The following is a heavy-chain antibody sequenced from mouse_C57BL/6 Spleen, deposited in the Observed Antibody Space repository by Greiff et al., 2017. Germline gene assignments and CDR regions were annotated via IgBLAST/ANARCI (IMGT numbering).Heavy chain of an antibody. CDR3: ARERENGYYDAMDY. Sequence: EVKLMESGPGLVKPSQSLSLTCSVTGYSITSGYYWNWIRQFPGNKLEWMGYISYDGSNNYNPSLKNRISITRDTSKNQFFLKLNSVTTEDTATYYCARERENGYYDAMDYWGQGTSVTVSS. D-gene: IGHD2-2*01. CDR2: ISYDGSN. V-gene: IGHV3-6*01. CDR1: GYSITSGYY. J-gene: IGHJ4*01.